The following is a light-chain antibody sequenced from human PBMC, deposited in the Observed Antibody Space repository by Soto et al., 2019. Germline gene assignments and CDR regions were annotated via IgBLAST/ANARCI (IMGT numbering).Light chain of an antibody. J-gene: IGKJ1*01. CDR2: DAS. Sequence: EIVLTQSPDTLSLSPGERATLSCRASQSVSSSLAWYQQKPGQAPRLLIYDASTRATGIPARFSGSGSGTEFTLTISSLQSEDFAVYYCQQYKKWPRTFGHGTRWIS. V-gene: IGKV3-15*01. CDR1: QSVSSS. CDR3: QQYKKWPRT.